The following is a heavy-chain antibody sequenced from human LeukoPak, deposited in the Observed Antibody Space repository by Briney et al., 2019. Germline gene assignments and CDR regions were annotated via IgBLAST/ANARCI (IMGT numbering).Heavy chain of an antibody. CDR2: VSKDGNTK. CDR3: ARGIQPPKYYGSGSDTFDI. D-gene: IGHD3-10*01. Sequence: GGFLRLSCVASGFTFSTYAIHWVRQAPGKGLEWVAVVSKDGNTKYYADSVKGRFTISGDNSKNTVYLQMNSLRAEDTSVYYCARGIQPPKYYGSGSDTFDIWGQGTMVTVSS. CDR1: GFTFSTYA. J-gene: IGHJ3*02. V-gene: IGHV3-30*04.